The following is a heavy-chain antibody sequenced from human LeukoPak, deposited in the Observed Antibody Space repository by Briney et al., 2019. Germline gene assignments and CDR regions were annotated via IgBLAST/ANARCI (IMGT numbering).Heavy chain of an antibody. CDR2: IYYSGST. CDR3: ARGGIYGTDY. D-gene: IGHD3-10*01. J-gene: IGHJ4*02. Sequence: PSETLSLTCTVAGGSISSHYWSWIRQPPGKGLEWIGYIYYSGSTNYNPSLKSRVTISVDTSKNQFSLKLSSVTAADTAVYYCARGGIYGTDYWGQGTLVTVSS. CDR1: GGSISSHY. V-gene: IGHV4-59*11.